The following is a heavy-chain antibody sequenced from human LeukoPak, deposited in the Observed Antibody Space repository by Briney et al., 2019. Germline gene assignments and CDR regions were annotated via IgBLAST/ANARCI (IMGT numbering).Heavy chain of an antibody. V-gene: IGHV1-8*03. D-gene: IGHD3-22*01. Sequence: ASVKVSCKASGYTFTSYDINWVRQATGQGLEWMGWMNPNSGNTGYAQKFQGRVTITRNTSISTAYMELSSLRSEDTAVYYCARNGLYYDSSGYPRWFDPWGQGTLVTVSS. CDR3: ARNGLYYDSSGYPRWFDP. J-gene: IGHJ5*02. CDR2: MNPNSGNT. CDR1: GYTFTSYD.